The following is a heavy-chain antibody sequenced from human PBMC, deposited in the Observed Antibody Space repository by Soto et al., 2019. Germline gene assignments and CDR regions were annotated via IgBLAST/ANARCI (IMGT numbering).Heavy chain of an antibody. D-gene: IGHD6-13*01. J-gene: IGHJ4*02. Sequence: SVKVSCKASGGTFSSYAISWVRQAPGQGLEWMGGIIPIFGTANYAQKFQGRVTITADESTSTAYMELSSLRSEDTAVYYRARDQTVPGIAAAGLFDYWGQGTQVTVSS. V-gene: IGHV1-69*13. CDR1: GGTFSSYA. CDR3: ARDQTVPGIAAAGLFDY. CDR2: IIPIFGTA.